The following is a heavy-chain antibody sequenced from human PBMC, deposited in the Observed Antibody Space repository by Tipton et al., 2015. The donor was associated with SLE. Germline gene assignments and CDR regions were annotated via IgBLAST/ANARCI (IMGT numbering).Heavy chain of an antibody. V-gene: IGHV4-4*09. J-gene: IGHJ2*01. CDR2: IYSSGGT. D-gene: IGHD4-17*01. CDR3: ARHNPVTTGRLRYFDL. Sequence: TLSLTCTVSGGSVSGFYWSWIRQPPGKGLEWIGYIYSSGGTNTTPSLKSRVTMSLDTSSNQFSLKLSSVTAADTAVYYCARHNPVTTGRLRYFDLWGRGTLVTVSS. CDR1: GGSVSGFY.